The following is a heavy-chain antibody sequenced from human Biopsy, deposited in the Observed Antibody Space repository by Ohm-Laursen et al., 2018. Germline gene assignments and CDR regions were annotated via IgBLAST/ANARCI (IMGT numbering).Heavy chain of an antibody. CDR2: IYYSGST. Sequence: PSETLSLTCRVSGGSISSDYWSWIRQTPGKGLEWIGYIYYSGSTNYNPSLKSRVTISVDTSKNQFSLRLNSVTAADTAVYYCARATNSTGWPYYYFYGMDVWGQGTTVTVSS. CDR3: ARATNSTGWPYYYFYGMDV. V-gene: IGHV4-59*01. J-gene: IGHJ6*02. D-gene: IGHD2/OR15-2a*01. CDR1: GGSISSDY.